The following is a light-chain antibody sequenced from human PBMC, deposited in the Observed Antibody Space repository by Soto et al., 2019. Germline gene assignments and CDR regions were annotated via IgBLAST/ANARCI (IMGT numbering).Light chain of an antibody. CDR2: GAS. CDR3: QQYNNWPRT. V-gene: IGKV3-15*01. Sequence: EIVMTQSPATLSVSPGERGTFSCRASQSVSSNLAWFQQKPGQAPRLLIYGASTRATGIPARFSGSGSGTEFTRTISSLQSEDFAVYYCQQYNNWPRTFGQGTKLEIK. CDR1: QSVSSN. J-gene: IGKJ2*01.